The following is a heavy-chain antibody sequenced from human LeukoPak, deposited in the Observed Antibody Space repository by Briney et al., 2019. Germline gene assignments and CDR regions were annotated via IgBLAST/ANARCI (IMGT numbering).Heavy chain of an antibody. CDR2: IRYDGSNK. V-gene: IGHV3-30*02. CDR1: GFTFSSYG. CDR3: AKVMPNIAAAGTTEFYYYYMDV. J-gene: IGHJ6*03. D-gene: IGHD6-13*01. Sequence: GGSLRLSCAASGFTFSSYGMHWVRQAPGKGLEWVAFIRYDGSNKYYADSVKGRVTIARDNSKNTLYLQMNSLRAEDTAVYYCAKVMPNIAAAGTTEFYYYYMDVWGKGTTVTISS.